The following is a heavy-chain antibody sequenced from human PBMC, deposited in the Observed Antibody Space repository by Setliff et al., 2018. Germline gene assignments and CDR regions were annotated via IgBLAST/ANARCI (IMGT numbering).Heavy chain of an antibody. V-gene: IGHV3-23*01. CDR2: ITFGSLSR. CDR1: GLTFNAYA. D-gene: IGHD3-22*01. CDR3: AKGQGQYYDSSGYYGRVLDY. J-gene: IGHJ4*02. Sequence: QPGGSLRLSCAASGLTFNAYAMSWVRQAPGKGLEWVSAITFGSLSRYYADSVKGRFTISRDNSKNTLFLEMNSLRTEDTAVYYCAKGQGQYYDSSGYYGRVLDYWGQGTLVTVSS.